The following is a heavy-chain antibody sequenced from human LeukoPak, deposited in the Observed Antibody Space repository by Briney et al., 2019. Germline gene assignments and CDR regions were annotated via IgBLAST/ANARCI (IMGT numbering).Heavy chain of an antibody. CDR2: ISSRSTTI. D-gene: IGHD5-12*01. V-gene: IGHV3-48*01. CDR3: ARALGWINYGMDV. J-gene: IGHJ6*02. Sequence: GGSLRLSCAASGFTISDSHINWVRQAPGKGLEWVSYISSRSTTIYYGDSVKGRFTISRDNARNSLYLQMNSLRAEDTAVYYCARALGWINYGMDVWGQGTTVTVSS. CDR1: GFTISDSH.